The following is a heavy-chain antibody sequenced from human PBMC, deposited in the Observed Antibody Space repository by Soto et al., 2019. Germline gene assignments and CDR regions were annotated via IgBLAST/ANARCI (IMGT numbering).Heavy chain of an antibody. D-gene: IGHD2-2*01. CDR3: AREVPPTTPYNWFDP. CDR2: RSYDGSNK. CDR1: GFTFSSYA. Sequence: QVQLVESGGGVVQPGRSLRLSCAASGFTFSSYAMHWVRQAPGKGLEWVAVRSYDGSNKYYADSVKGRFTISRDNSKNTLYLQMNSLRAEDTAVYYCAREVPPTTPYNWFDPWGKGTLVTVSS. J-gene: IGHJ5*02. V-gene: IGHV3-30-3*01.